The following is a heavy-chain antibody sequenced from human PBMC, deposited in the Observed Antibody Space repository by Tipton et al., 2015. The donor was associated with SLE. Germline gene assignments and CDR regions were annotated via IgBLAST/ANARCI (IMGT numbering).Heavy chain of an antibody. D-gene: IGHD4-23*01. CDR3: AKAHLPNSYFDVMDL. CDR2: LTWGGDHT. V-gene: IGHV3-43*01. J-gene: IGHJ6*02. Sequence: GSLRLSCSVSGFRFADSKINWFRQTPEKGLEWVALLTWGGDHTNYADSFKGRFIISRDDDKTSLFLQMNSLRSEDSGVYYCAKAHLPNSYFDVMDLWGQGTPVTVSS. CDR1: GFRFADSK.